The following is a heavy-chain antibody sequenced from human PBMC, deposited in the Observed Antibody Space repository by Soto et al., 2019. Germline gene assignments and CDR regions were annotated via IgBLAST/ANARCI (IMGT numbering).Heavy chain of an antibody. D-gene: IGHD2-15*01. Sequence: QITLKESGPTLVKPTQTLTLTCTFSGFSLSTSGVGVGWIRQPPGKALEWLALIYWNDDKRYSPSLKSRLTITKDTSKNQVVLTMTNTDPVDTATYYCAHTGFHGGTSSLAPPYWGQGTLVTVSS. J-gene: IGHJ4*02. CDR1: GFSLSTSGVG. CDR3: AHTGFHGGTSSLAPPY. V-gene: IGHV2-5*01. CDR2: IYWNDDK.